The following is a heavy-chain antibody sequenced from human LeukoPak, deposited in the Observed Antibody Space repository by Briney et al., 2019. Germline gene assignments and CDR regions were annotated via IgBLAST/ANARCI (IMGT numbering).Heavy chain of an antibody. Sequence: GAPLKISCECSGYSFTSYWIGWRRQMGGEVLELMGIIYPGDSDTSYSSFLQGQVTISADKSICPSYLMWSRMTDSAASMYYCARKLALYYNFWSGENWFDPWGQGTLVTVSS. CDR1: GYSFTSYW. J-gene: IGHJ5*02. CDR2: IYPGDSDT. D-gene: IGHD3-3*01. CDR3: ARKLALYYNFWSGENWFDP. V-gene: IGHV5-51*01.